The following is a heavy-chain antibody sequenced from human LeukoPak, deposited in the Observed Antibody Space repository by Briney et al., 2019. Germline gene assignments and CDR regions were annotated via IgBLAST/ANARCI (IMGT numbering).Heavy chain of an antibody. D-gene: IGHD3-22*01. CDR3: ARSKSGYYYTFDY. CDR2: IIPIFGTA. Sequence: ASVKVSCKASGGTFSGYAISWVRQAPGQGLEWMGRIIPIFGTANYAQKFQGRVTITTDESTSTAYMELSSLRSEDTAVYYCARSKSGYYYTFDYWGQGTLVTVSS. J-gene: IGHJ4*02. CDR1: GGTFSGYA. V-gene: IGHV1-69*05.